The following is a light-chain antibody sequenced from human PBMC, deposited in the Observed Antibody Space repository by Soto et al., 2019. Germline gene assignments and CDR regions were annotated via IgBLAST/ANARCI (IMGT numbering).Light chain of an antibody. J-gene: IGKJ1*01. CDR1: QTISTS. Sequence: EIELTQPPGTLSLSAGERATLTCRASQTISTSSVAWYRQKAGQAPRLLNYGAFYRATGIPDRFSGSGSATEFTLTISSLQSEDVAVYYRQQYNNWWTFGQGTNVDI. CDR3: QQYNNWWT. V-gene: IGKV3D-15*01. CDR2: GAF.